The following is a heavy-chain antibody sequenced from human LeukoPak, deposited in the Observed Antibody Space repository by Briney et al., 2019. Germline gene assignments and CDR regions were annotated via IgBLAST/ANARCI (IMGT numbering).Heavy chain of an antibody. J-gene: IGHJ4*02. CDR1: GDSVSSNNGA. V-gene: IGHV6-1*01. CDR2: TYYRSKWYN. D-gene: IGHD3-9*01. Sequence: SQTLSLTCAISGDSVSSNNGAWNWIRQSPSRGLEWLGRTYYRSKWYNDYAGSLISRITISPDTSKNQFSLQLYSVTPEDTAVYYCARDAGTTGWHTFDYWGQGTLATVSS. CDR3: ARDAGTTGWHTFDY.